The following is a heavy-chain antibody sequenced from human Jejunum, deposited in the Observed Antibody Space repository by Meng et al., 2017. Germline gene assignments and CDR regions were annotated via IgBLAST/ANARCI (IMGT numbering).Heavy chain of an antibody. CDR1: GYTFTSYG. J-gene: IGHJ3*02. CDR3: ARDRGYRPDTFDI. D-gene: IGHD6-25*01. Sequence: ASVKVSCKTSGYTFTSYGVSWVRQAPGQGLEWMGYISTYNSDSNYAQKFQGRVTMTTETSTSTAYMELRSLRSDDTAVYYCARDRGYRPDTFDIWGQGTMVTVSS. V-gene: IGHV1-18*01. CDR2: ISTYNSDS.